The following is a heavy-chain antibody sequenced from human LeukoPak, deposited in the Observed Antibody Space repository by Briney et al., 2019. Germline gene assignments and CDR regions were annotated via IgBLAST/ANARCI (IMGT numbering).Heavy chain of an antibody. CDR3: ARVRHFGSGSYFDFTSSYYFDY. CDR1: GGSISSGSYY. V-gene: IGHV4-61*02. D-gene: IGHD3-10*01. J-gene: IGHJ4*02. Sequence: PSETLSLTCTVSGGSISSGSYYWSWIRQPAGKGLEWIGRIYTSGSTNYNPSLKSRVTISVDTSKNQFSLKLSSVTAADTAVYYCARVRHFGSGSYFDFTSSYYFDYWGQGTLVTVSS. CDR2: IYTSGST.